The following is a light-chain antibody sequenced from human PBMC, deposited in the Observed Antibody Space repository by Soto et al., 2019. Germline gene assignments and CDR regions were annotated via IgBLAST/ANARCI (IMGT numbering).Light chain of an antibody. CDR2: GAS. V-gene: IGKV3-20*01. CDR3: QQYGSSPWT. Sequence: EIVLTQSPGTLSLSPGERATLSCRASQSVSSSYLAWYQQKPGQAPRPLIYGASSRASGIPDRFSGSGSGTGFALHISRLEHEDFAVYYCQQYGSSPWTFGQGTKVEI. CDR1: QSVSSSY. J-gene: IGKJ1*01.